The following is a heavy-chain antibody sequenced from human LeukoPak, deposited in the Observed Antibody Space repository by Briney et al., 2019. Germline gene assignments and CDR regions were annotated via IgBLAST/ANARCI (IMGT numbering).Heavy chain of an antibody. CDR1: GFTFSSYG. Sequence: PGGSLRLSCAASGFTFSSYGMSWVRQAPGKGLEWVSGISRSGGNTYYADSVKGRFTISRDISKNTLYLQMNSLRAEDTAVYYCAKMVTPVLWYFDLWGRGTLVTVSS. D-gene: IGHD4-23*01. J-gene: IGHJ2*01. CDR3: AKMVTPVLWYFDL. V-gene: IGHV3-23*01. CDR2: ISRSGGNT.